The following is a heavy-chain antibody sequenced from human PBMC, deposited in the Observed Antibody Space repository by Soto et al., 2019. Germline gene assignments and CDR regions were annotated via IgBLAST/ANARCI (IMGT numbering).Heavy chain of an antibody. V-gene: IGHV4-39*01. CDR1: GGSISSSSYY. J-gene: IGHJ4*02. Sequence: SETLSLTCTVSGGSISSSSYYWGWIRQPPGKGLEWIGSIYYSGSTYYNPSLKSRVTISVDTSKNQFSLKLSSVTAADTAVYYCARLPYSDYYDSSGYYSDYFDCWGQGTLVTVSS. D-gene: IGHD3-22*01. CDR3: ARLPYSDYYDSSGYYSDYFDC. CDR2: IYYSGST.